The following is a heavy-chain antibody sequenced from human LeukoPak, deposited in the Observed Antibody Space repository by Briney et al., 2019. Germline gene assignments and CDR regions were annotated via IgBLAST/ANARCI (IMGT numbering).Heavy chain of an antibody. CDR3: ARHGDYGDYGMDV. V-gene: IGHV4-59*08. D-gene: IGHD4-17*01. CDR1: GGSISSYY. CDR2: IYYSGST. J-gene: IGHJ6*02. Sequence: SETLSLTCTVSGGSISSYYWSWIRQPPGKGLEWIGYIYYSGSTNYNPSLKSRVTISVDTSKNQFSLKLSSVTAADTAVYYCARHGDYGDYGMDVWGQGTTVTVSS.